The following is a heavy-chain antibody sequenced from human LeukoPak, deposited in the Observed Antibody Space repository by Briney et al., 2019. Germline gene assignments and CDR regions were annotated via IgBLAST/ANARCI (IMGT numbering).Heavy chain of an antibody. CDR2: ISGSSTFT. CDR1: GFTFSDSY. D-gene: IGHD1-7*01. V-gene: IGHV3-11*05. CDR3: ARGRELLGWYFDL. J-gene: IGHJ2*01. Sequence: GGSLRLSCAASGFTFSDSYMSWIRQAPGKGLEWVSYISGSSTFTNFADSVRGRFTISRDNAKNSLYLQMNGLRAKDTAVYYCARGRELLGWYFDLWGRGTLVTVSS.